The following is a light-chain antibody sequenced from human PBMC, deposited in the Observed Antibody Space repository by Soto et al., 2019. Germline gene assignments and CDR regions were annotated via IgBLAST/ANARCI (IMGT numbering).Light chain of an antibody. CDR3: QQCRNWPIT. J-gene: IGKJ5*01. CDR2: DAS. V-gene: IGKV3-11*01. Sequence: EIVLTQSPATLSLSPGERATLSCRTSQSVSSYFAWYQQKPGRAPRLLIYDASNRATGIPARFIGSGSGTDFTLTISSLEPEDFAVYYCQQCRNWPITFGQGTRREIK. CDR1: QSVSSY.